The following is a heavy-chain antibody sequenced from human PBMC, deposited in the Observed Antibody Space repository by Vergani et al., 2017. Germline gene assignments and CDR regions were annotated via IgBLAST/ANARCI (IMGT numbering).Heavy chain of an antibody. D-gene: IGHD6-19*01. CDR1: GASIRSSNYY. CDR3: AGHSTVEWLVKLGWIDP. V-gene: IGHV4-39*01. CDR2: IYYSGST. J-gene: IGHJ5*02. Sequence: QLQLQESGPGLVKPSATLSLTCSVSGASIRSSNYYWGWIRQPPGKGLEWIASIYYSGSTYYNPSLKSRVTLSVDPSKNQFSLKLSSVTAADTAVYFCAGHSTVEWLVKLGWIDPWGQGILVTVSS.